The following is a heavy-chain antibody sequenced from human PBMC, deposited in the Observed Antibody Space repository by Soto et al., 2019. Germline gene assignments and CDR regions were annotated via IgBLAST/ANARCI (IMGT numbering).Heavy chain of an antibody. D-gene: IGHD3-3*01. Sequence: GGSLRLSCAASGFTFSSYWMSWVRQAPGKGLEWVANIKQDGSEKYYVDSVKGRFTISRDSAKNSLYLQMNSLRAEDTAVYYCARLPIFGVVILYYYYGMDVWGQGTTVTVSS. CDR2: IKQDGSEK. CDR1: GFTFSSYW. V-gene: IGHV3-7*01. J-gene: IGHJ6*02. CDR3: ARLPIFGVVILYYYYGMDV.